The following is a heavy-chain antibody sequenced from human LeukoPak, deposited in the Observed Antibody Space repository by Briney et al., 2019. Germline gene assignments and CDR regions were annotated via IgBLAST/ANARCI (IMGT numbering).Heavy chain of an antibody. Sequence: GGSLRLSCAVSGITFSNYWMTWVRQTPGKGLEWLAAINQDGSEKHYVDSVKGRFTISRDNAENSLYLQMSSLRVEDTTVYYCATAGRYGAGTPVYWGQGTLVTVSS. CDR2: INQDGSEK. CDR1: GITFSNYW. D-gene: IGHD3-10*01. J-gene: IGHJ4*02. CDR3: ATAGRYGAGTPVY. V-gene: IGHV3-7*01.